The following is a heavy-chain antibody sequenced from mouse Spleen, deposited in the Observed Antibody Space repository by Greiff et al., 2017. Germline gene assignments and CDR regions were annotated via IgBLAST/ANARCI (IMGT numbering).Heavy chain of an antibody. CDR3: ARGGTNWDERYFDV. D-gene: IGHD4-1*01. Sequence: EVKLVESGGGLVKPGGSLKLSCAASGFTFSSYAMSWVRQTPEKRLEWVATISDGGSYTYYPDNVKGRFTISRDNAKNNLYLQMSHLKSEDTAMYYCARGGTNWDERYFDVWGTGTTVTVSS. V-gene: IGHV5-4*03. J-gene: IGHJ1*03. CDR2: ISDGGSYT. CDR1: GFTFSSYA.